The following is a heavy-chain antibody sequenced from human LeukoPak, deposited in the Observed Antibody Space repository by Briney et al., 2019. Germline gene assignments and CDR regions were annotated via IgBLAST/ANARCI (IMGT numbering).Heavy chain of an antibody. CDR1: GGSISSSSYY. D-gene: IGHD5-12*01. Sequence: SETLSLTCTVSGGSISSSSYYWGWIRQPPGKGLEWIGSIYYSGSTYYNPSLKSRVTISADTSKNQFSLKVISVTAADTAVYYCSTGRLRGYIGFQSYFDYWGQGTLITVSS. CDR3: STGRLRGYIGFQSYFDY. CDR2: IYYSGST. V-gene: IGHV4-39*07. J-gene: IGHJ4*02.